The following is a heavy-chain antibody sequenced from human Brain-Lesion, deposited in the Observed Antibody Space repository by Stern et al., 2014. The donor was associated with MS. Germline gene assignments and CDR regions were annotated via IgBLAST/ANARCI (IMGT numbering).Heavy chain of an antibody. J-gene: IGHJ6*02. V-gene: IGHV1-2*02. CDR2: INPNTGGT. D-gene: IGHD3-3*01. CDR3: ARDQRGITIFGVVTDYYYLGMDV. Sequence: VQLVESGAEVKKPGASVKVSCKTSGYIFTGYYIHWVRQAPGQGLAWMAWINPNTGGTKNAQKVQGRVTMSRDTSISTAYVELSSLTSDDTAVYYCARDQRGITIFGVVTDYYYLGMDVWGQGTTVTVSS. CDR1: GYIFTGYY.